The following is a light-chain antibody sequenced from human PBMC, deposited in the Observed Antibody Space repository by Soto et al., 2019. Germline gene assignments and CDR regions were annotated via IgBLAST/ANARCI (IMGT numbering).Light chain of an antibody. CDR1: QSVSSSY. V-gene: IGKV3-20*01. Sequence: EIVLTQSPGTLSLSPGERATLSCRASQSVSSSYLAWYQQKPGQAPRLLIYGASNRATGIPDRFRGSGSGADFILTISRLEPEDFAVYYCQQYGASPLLTFGGGTKVE. CDR3: QQYGASPLLT. J-gene: IGKJ4*01. CDR2: GAS.